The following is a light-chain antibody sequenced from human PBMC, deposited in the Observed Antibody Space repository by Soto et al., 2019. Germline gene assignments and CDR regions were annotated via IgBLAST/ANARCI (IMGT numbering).Light chain of an antibody. CDR2: GAS. J-gene: IGKJ1*01. V-gene: IGKV3-15*01. CDR3: QQYTHWPRT. CDR1: QSVSSN. Sequence: ETVMTQSPATLSGSPGERATLSCRASQSVSSNVAWYQQKPGQAPRLLIYGASTRATGIPARFSGSGSGTEFTLTISSLQSEDFAVYYCQQYTHWPRTFGQGTKVDVK.